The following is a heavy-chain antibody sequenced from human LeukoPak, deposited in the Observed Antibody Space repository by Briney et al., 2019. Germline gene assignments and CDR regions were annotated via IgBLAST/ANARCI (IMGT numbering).Heavy chain of an antibody. CDR1: GFTFDDYA. CDR2: ISWSSGSI. J-gene: IGHJ5*02. D-gene: IGHD2-2*01. V-gene: IGHV3-9*01. CDR3: AKGVVPAAILEAWFDP. Sequence: PGGSLRLSCAASGFTFDDYAMHGLRQAPGKGLEGVSGISWSSGSIRCADSVRGRFTISRDTAKNSLYLQMNSLRAEDTASYYCAKGVVPAAILEAWFDPWGQGTLVTVSS.